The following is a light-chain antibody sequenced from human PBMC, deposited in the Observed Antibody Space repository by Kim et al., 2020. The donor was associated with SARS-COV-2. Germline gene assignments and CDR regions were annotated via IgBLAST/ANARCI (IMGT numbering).Light chain of an antibody. J-gene: IGLJ3*02. CDR3: QVWDSSRDHVV. CDR2: YDS. CDR1: NIGSKG. Sequence: APRETAMVSGGGDNIGSKGVHWYQQKPGPAPVLVIYYDSDRPSGIPERFSGFKSGTTATLAISRVEAGDEADYYCQVWDSSRDHVVFGGGTKLTVL. V-gene: IGLV3-21*04.